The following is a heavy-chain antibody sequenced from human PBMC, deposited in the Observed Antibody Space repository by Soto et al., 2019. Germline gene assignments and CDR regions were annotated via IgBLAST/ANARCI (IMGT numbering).Heavy chain of an antibody. V-gene: IGHV4-4*02. CDR1: SGSISSSNW. CDR2: IYHSGST. J-gene: IGHJ4*02. Sequence: SETLSLTCAVSSGSISSSNWWSWVRQPPGKGLEWLGEIYHSGSTNYNPSLKSRVTISVDKSKNQFSLKLSSVTAADTAVYYCARVDGLDDTPYFDYWGQGTLVTVSS. D-gene: IGHD3-9*01. CDR3: ARVDGLDDTPYFDY.